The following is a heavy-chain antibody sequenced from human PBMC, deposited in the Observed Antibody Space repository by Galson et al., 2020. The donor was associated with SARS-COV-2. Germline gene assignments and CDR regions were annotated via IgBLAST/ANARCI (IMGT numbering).Heavy chain of an antibody. V-gene: IGHV3-74*01. J-gene: IGHJ4*02. Sequence: GGSLRLSCAASGFTFSSYGMHWVRHVPGKGLVWVSRIKSDGTTTTYADSVKGRFTISRDNAKNTLYLQMNSLRAEDTAVYYCASRGVVVPDTSFDYWGRGTLVTVSS. CDR2: IKSDGTTT. CDR1: GFTFSSYG. D-gene: IGHD3-22*01. CDR3: ASRGVVVPDTSFDY.